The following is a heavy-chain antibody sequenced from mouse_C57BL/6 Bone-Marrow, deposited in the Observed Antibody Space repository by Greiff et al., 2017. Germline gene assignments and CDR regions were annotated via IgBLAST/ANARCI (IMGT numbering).Heavy chain of an antibody. CDR2: ISPGNSDT. V-gene: IGHV1-5*01. CDR3: TRQSLLLRFYYFDY. D-gene: IGHD1-1*01. CDR1: GYTFTSYW. J-gene: IGHJ2*01. Sequence: VHVKQSGTVLARPGASVKMSCKTSGYTFTSYWMHWVKQRPGQGLEWIGAISPGNSDTSYNQKFKGKAKLTAVTSTSTAYMELRSLTNEDSADDYCTRQSLLLRFYYFDYWGQGTTLTVSS.